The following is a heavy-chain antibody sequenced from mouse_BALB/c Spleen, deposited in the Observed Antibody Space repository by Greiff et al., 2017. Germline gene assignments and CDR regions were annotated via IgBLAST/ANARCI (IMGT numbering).Heavy chain of an antibody. CDR1: GYTFTDYY. J-gene: IGHJ2*01. V-gene: IGHV1-84*02. D-gene: IGHD2-14*01. Sequence: QVQLKESGPELVKPGASVKISCKASGYTFTDYYINWVKQKPGQGLEWIGWIYPGSGNTKYNEKFKGKATLTVDTSSSTAYMQLSSLTSEDTAVYFCARSLYYRYFDYWGQGTTLTVSS. CDR2: IYPGSGNT. CDR3: ARSLYYRYFDY.